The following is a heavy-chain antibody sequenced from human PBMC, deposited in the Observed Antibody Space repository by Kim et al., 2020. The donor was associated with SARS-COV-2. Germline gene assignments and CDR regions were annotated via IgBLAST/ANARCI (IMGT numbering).Heavy chain of an antibody. CDR1: GFTSSNYT. CDR2: IWYDGSYK. D-gene: IGHD3-3*02. CDR3: ARNPHFPHLASYYFYYYGMDV. Sequence: GGSLRLSCAASGFTSSNYTLHWVRQAPGKGLEWVALIWYDGSYKYYADSVKGRFTISRDKSKSTLYLQMNSLRADDTAVYYCARNPHFPHLASYYFYYYGMDVWGQGTTVTVSS. J-gene: IGHJ6*02. V-gene: IGHV3-33*01.